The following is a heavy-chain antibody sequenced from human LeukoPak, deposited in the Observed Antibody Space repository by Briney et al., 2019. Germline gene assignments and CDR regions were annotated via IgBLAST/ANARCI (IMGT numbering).Heavy chain of an antibody. Sequence: GGSLRLSCAASGFTFNNYWMNWVRQAPGKGLEWVSNISGRGSGGSTYYADSVKGRFTISRDNSKNTLYLQMNSLRADDTAVYYCAKSGYNRFDYWGQGTLVTVSS. V-gene: IGHV3-23*01. CDR2: ISGRGSGGST. J-gene: IGHJ4*02. CDR3: AKSGYNRFDY. CDR1: GFTFNNYW. D-gene: IGHD5-24*01.